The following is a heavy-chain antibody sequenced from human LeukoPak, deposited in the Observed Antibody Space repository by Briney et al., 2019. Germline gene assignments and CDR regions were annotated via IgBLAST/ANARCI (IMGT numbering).Heavy chain of an antibody. CDR2: IYPDDSDT. CDR3: ARRFSSSWYYFDY. J-gene: IGHJ4*02. D-gene: IGHD6-13*01. CDR1: GYSFATYW. Sequence: GESLKISCKGSGYSFATYWIGWVRQMPGKGLEWTGIIYPDDSDTVYSPSFQGQVTFSADMSISTAYLQWSSLKASDTAVYYCARRFSSSWYYFDYWGQGTLVTVSS. V-gene: IGHV5-51*01.